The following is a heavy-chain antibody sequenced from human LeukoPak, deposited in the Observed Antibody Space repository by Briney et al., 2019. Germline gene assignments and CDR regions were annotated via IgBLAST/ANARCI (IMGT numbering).Heavy chain of an antibody. V-gene: IGHV5-51*01. Sequence: GESLKISCKGSGYSFTSYWIGWVRQMPGKGLEWMGIIYPGDSDTRYSPSFQGQVTISADKSISTAYLQWRSLKASDTAMYYCARQSAGKSRGYSYGGDYYYYYMDVWGKGTTVTVSS. CDR3: ARQSAGKSRGYSYGGDYYYYYMDV. CDR2: IYPGDSDT. J-gene: IGHJ6*03. CDR1: GYSFTSYW. D-gene: IGHD5-18*01.